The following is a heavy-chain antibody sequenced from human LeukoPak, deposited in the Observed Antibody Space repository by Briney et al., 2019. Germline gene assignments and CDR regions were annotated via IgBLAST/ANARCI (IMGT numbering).Heavy chain of an antibody. CDR1: GYSFTSYW. J-gene: IGHJ4*02. CDR2: IYPGDSDT. CDR3: ARLSFAAGPPYFDY. Sequence: HGESLKISCKGSGYSFTSYWIGWVRQMPGKGLEWMGIIYPGDSDTRYSPSFQGQVTISADKSISTAYQQWSSLKASDTAMYYCARLSFAAGPPYFDYWGQGTLVTVSS. D-gene: IGHD6-19*01. V-gene: IGHV5-51*01.